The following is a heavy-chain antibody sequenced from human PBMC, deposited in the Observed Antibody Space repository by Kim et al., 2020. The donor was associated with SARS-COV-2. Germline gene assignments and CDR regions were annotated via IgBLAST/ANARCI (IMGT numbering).Heavy chain of an antibody. CDR3: TREGVVAAGSDY. V-gene: IGHV3-49*02. D-gene: IGHD2-15*01. J-gene: IGHJ4*02. Sequence: ESAAAVKGRLTISRDDSKSIAYLQMNSLKTEDTAVYYCTREGVVAAGSDYWGQGTLVTVSS.